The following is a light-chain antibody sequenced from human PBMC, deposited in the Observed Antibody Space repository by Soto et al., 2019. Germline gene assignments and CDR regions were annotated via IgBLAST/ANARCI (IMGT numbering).Light chain of an antibody. CDR3: QQYWRSPRT. J-gene: IGKJ1*01. V-gene: IGKV3-20*01. CDR1: QSVTTSF. Sequence: EIVLTQSPGTLYLSPGERVILSCRASQSVTTSFLAWYQQKPGPPPTILIYGASLRATGIPDRFRGSGSGTVFTLTISRLEPEDFAVYFCQQYWRSPRTFGQGTKVEIK. CDR2: GAS.